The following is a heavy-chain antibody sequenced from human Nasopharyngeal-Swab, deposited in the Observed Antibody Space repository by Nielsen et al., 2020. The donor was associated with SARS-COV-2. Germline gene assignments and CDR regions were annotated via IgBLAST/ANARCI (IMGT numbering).Heavy chain of an antibody. Sequence: GESLKISCVASGFTYKYGMNWVRQAPGKGLEWVSVIWYDGSKKFYAESVKGRFTVSRDNSKNTLFLEMDSLRAEDTAVYYCARGSSVHAFDVWGQRTEVTVSS. D-gene: IGHD3-10*01. CDR2: IWYDGSKK. CDR3: ARGSSVHAFDV. V-gene: IGHV3-33*01. J-gene: IGHJ3*01. CDR1: GFTYKYG.